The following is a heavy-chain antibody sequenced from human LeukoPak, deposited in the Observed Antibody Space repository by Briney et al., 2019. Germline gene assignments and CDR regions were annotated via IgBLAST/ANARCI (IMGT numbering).Heavy chain of an antibody. CDR2: IHVGGSI. CDR1: GFTVSSNY. CDR3: ARGLHGSGWFDC. V-gene: IGHV3-53*01. D-gene: IGHD6-19*01. Sequence: GGSLRLSCAPSGFTVSSNYMNWVRQAPGKGLEWGSIIHVGGSIDYADSVKGRFTISRDDSKNTLYLQMNSLRAEDTAVYYCARGLHGSGWFDCWGQGTLVTVSS. J-gene: IGHJ4*02.